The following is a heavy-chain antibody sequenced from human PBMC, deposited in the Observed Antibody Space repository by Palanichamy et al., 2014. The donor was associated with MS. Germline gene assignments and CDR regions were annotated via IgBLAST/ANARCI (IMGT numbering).Heavy chain of an antibody. CDR2: IWYDGSNK. CDR3: ATQVVPRTPSITDY. J-gene: IGHJ4*02. V-gene: IGHV3-33*01. CDR1: GFTFSSYG. Sequence: QVQLVESGGGVVQPGRSLRLSCAASGFTFSSYGMHWVRQAPGKGLEWVAVIWYDGSNKYYADSVKGRFTISRDNSKNTLYLQMNSPRAEDTAVYYCATQVVPRTPSITDYWGQGTLVTVSS. D-gene: IGHD2-2*01.